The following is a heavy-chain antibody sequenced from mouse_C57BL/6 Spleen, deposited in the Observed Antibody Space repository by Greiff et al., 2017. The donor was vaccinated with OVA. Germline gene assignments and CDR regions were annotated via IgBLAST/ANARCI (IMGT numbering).Heavy chain of an antibody. CDR3: ARDGGGLLLDY. Sequence: EVKLVESEGGLVQPGSSMKLSCTASGFTFSDYYMAWVRQVPEKGLEWVANINYDGSSTYYLDSLKSRFIISRDNAKNILYLQMSSLKSEDTATYYCARDGGGLLLDYWGQGTTLTVSS. CDR2: INYDGSST. D-gene: IGHD2-3*01. J-gene: IGHJ2*01. CDR1: GFTFSDYY. V-gene: IGHV5-16*01.